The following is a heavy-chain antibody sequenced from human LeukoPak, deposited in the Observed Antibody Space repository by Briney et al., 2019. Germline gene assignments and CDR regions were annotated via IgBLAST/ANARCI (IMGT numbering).Heavy chain of an antibody. Sequence: SETLSLTCSVSGGSTSNYYWSWIRQPAGKGLEWIGRIYSNGRTDYNPSLKSRVTISVDTSKNQFSLKLSSVTAADTAVYYCARTMVRGVRGAFDIWGQGTMVTVSS. J-gene: IGHJ3*02. V-gene: IGHV4-4*07. CDR1: GGSTSNYY. D-gene: IGHD3-10*01. CDR3: ARTMVRGVRGAFDI. CDR2: IYSNGRT.